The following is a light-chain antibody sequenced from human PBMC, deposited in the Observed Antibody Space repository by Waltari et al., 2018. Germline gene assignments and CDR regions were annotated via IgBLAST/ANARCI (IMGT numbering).Light chain of an antibody. CDR1: RSHIGTNS. V-gene: IGLV1-44*01. CDR2: STN. J-gene: IGLJ3*02. Sequence: QSVLTQPPSASGTPGQRVAIPCSGTRSHIGTNSVHWSQQLPGTAPKLLTHSTNPRPSGVPDRSSGSKSGTSASLAISGLQSEDEAHYYCAAWDASLNGWVFGGGTKLTVL. CDR3: AAWDASLNGWV.